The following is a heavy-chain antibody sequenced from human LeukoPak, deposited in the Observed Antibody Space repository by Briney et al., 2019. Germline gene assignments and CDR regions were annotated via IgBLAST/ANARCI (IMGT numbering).Heavy chain of an antibody. CDR2: ISGSGGST. CDR1: GFTFSSYA. CDR3: AKDGGAYGDLDY. D-gene: IGHD4-17*01. J-gene: IGHJ4*02. Sequence: PGGSLRLSCAASGFTFSSYAMSWVRQAPGKGLEWVSAISGSGGSTYYADSVKGRFTISRDNSKNMLYLQMNSLRAEDTAVYYCAKDGGAYGDLDYWGQGTLVTVSS. V-gene: IGHV3-23*01.